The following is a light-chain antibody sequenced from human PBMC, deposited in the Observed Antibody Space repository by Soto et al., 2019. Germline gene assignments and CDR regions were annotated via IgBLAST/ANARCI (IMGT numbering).Light chain of an antibody. CDR2: DNN. J-gene: IGLJ3*02. V-gene: IGLV1-51*01. Sequence: QSVLTQPPSVSAAPGQKVTISCSGSSSNIGNNYVSWYQQLPGTAPKLLIYDNNKRPSGIPDRFSGSKSGTSATLGITGLQTGDEADYYCGTWGSSLSAGRFGGGTKLTVL. CDR3: GTWGSSLSAGR. CDR1: SSNIGNNY.